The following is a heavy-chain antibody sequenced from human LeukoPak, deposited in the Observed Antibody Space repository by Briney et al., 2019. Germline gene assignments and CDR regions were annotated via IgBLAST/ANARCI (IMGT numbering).Heavy chain of an antibody. D-gene: IGHD3-10*01. CDR1: GGSISSYY. V-gene: IGHV4-59*01. CDR3: ASLTKGSDYYMDV. Sequence: PSETLSLTCTVSGGSISSYYWSWIRQPPGKGLEWIGYIYYSGSTNYNPSLKSRVTISVDTSKNQFSLKLSSVTAADTAVYYCASLTKGSDYYMDVWGKGTTVTVS. J-gene: IGHJ6*03. CDR2: IYYSGST.